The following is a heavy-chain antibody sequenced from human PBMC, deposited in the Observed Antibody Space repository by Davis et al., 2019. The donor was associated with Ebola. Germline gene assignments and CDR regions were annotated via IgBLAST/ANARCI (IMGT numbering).Heavy chain of an antibody. J-gene: IGHJ6*03. V-gene: IGHV4-61*08. CDR2: IYYSGST. Sequence: SETLSLTCAVSGGSISSGGYYWSWIRQPPGKGLEWIGYIYYSGSTNYNPSLKSRVTISVDTSKNQFSLKLSSVTAADTAVYYCARDRKEIVVARAGTEYYYYYYYMDVWGKGTTVTVSS. D-gene: IGHD2-2*01. CDR3: ARDRKEIVVARAGTEYYYYYYYMDV. CDR1: GGSISSGGYY.